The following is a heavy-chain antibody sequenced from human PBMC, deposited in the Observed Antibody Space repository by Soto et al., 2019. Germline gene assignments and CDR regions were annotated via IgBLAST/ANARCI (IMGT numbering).Heavy chain of an antibody. D-gene: IGHD3-22*01. CDR1: GGTFSSSA. J-gene: IGHJ3*02. Sequence: SVKVSCKASGGTFSSSAISWVRQAPGQGLEWMGGIVPIFGTANYAQKFQGRVTITADESTTTAYMELSSLRSEDTAVYYCARLMSFYYYDSSGPGAFDIWGQGTMVTVSS. CDR3: ARLMSFYYYDSSGPGAFDI. V-gene: IGHV1-69*13. CDR2: IVPIFGTA.